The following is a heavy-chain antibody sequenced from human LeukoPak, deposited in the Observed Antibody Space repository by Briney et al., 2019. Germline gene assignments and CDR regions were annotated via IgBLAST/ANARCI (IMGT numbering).Heavy chain of an antibody. CDR1: GFTFSSYA. Sequence: GGSLRLSCAASGFTFSSYAMHWVRQAPGKGLEWVALIWYDGSNKYYADSVKGRFIISRDNSKVTLYLQMNSLRAEDTAVYYCARGYCSGGSCYPGYFDYWGQGTLVTVSS. CDR3: ARGYCSGGSCYPGYFDY. V-gene: IGHV3-33*08. CDR2: IWYDGSNK. D-gene: IGHD2-15*01. J-gene: IGHJ4*02.